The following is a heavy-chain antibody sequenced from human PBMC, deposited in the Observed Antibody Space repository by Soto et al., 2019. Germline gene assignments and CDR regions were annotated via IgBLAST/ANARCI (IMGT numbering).Heavy chain of an antibody. CDR3: ARGTHMTTVTYFDY. J-gene: IGHJ4*02. D-gene: IGHD4-17*01. V-gene: IGHV1-18*01. Sequence: ASVKVSCKASGYTFTSYGISWVRQAPGQGLEWMGWISAYNGNTNYAQNLQGRVTMTTDTSTSTAYMELRSLRSDDTAVYYCARGTHMTTVTYFDYWGQGTLVTVSS. CDR1: GYTFTSYG. CDR2: ISAYNGNT.